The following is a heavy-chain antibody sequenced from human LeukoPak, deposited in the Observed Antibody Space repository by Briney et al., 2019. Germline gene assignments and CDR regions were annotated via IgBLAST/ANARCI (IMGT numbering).Heavy chain of an antibody. Sequence: ASVKVSCKASGYTFTSYYMHWVRQAPGQGLEWMGIINPSGGSTSYAQKFQGRVTMTRDTSTSTVYMELSSLRSEDTAVYYCARDGLYCSGGSCYTYNWFDPWAREPWSPSPQ. D-gene: IGHD2-15*01. V-gene: IGHV1-46*01. CDR2: INPSGGST. J-gene: IGHJ5*02. CDR1: GYTFTSYY. CDR3: ARDGLYCSGGSCYTYNWFDP.